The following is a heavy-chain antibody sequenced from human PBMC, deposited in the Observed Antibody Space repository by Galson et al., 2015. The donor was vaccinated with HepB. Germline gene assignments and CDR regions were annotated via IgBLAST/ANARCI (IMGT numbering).Heavy chain of an antibody. CDR1: GGTFSSYA. Sequence: SVKVSCKASGGTFSSYAISWVRQAPGQGLEWMGGIIPIFGTANYAQKFQGRVTITADKSTSTAYMELSSLRSEDTAVYYCARSRDRVRSYYYYYGMDVWGQGTTVTVSS. J-gene: IGHJ6*02. D-gene: IGHD5-24*01. CDR3: ARSRDRVRSYYYYYGMDV. CDR2: IIPIFGTA. V-gene: IGHV1-69*06.